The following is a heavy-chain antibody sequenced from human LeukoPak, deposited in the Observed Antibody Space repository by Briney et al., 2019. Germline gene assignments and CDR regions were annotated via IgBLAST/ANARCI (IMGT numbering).Heavy chain of an antibody. CDR2: IIPIFGIA. CDR3: ARPGIAVADNYYYGTDV. J-gene: IGHJ6*02. D-gene: IGHD6-19*01. Sequence: GASVKVSCKASGGTFSSYAISWVRQAPGQGLEWMGRIIPIFGIANYAQKFQGRVTITADKSTSTAYMELSSLRSEDTAVYYCARPGIAVADNYYYGTDVWGQGTTVTVSS. CDR1: GGTFSSYA. V-gene: IGHV1-69*04.